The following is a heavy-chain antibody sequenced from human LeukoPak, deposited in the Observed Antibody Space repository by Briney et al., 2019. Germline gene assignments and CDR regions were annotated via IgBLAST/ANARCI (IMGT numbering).Heavy chain of an antibody. D-gene: IGHD2-2*01. Sequence: ASVKVSCKASGYTFTSYAMNWVRQAPGQGLEWMGWINTNTGNPTYAQGFTGRFVFSLDTSVSTAYLQISSLQVEDTAVYYCARQGPGYCGSTRCYGVGHWGQGTLVTVSS. V-gene: IGHV7-4-1*02. CDR3: ARQGPGYCGSTRCYGVGH. CDR2: INTNTGNP. CDR1: GYTFTSYA. J-gene: IGHJ4*02.